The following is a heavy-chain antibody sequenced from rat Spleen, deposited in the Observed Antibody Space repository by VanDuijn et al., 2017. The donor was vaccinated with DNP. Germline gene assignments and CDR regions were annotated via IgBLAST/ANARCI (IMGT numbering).Heavy chain of an antibody. CDR1: GFTFSDYY. CDR3: VRPIYYYGSFPGY. D-gene: IGHD1-2*01. J-gene: IGHJ2*01. CDR2: ISYDGGNT. V-gene: IGHV5-22*01. Sequence: EVQLVESGGGLVQPGRSLKLSCAASGFTFSDYYMAWVRQAPTKGLEWVAYISYDGGNTNYGDSVKGRFTISRDNAKSTLYLQMNSLRSEDMATYYCVRPIYYYGSFPGYWGQGVMVTVSS.